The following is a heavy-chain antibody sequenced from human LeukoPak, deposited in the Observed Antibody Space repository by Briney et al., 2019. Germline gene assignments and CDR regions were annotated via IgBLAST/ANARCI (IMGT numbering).Heavy chain of an antibody. V-gene: IGHV4-59*01. Sequence: SETLSLTCTVSGGSISSYYWSWIRQPPGKGLEWIGYIYYSGSTNYNPSLKSRVTISVDTSKNQFSLKLSSVTAADTAVYYCARGGNSYGIYYFDSWGQGTLVTVSS. J-gene: IGHJ4*02. D-gene: IGHD5-18*01. CDR2: IYYSGST. CDR3: ARGGNSYGIYYFDS. CDR1: GGSISSYY.